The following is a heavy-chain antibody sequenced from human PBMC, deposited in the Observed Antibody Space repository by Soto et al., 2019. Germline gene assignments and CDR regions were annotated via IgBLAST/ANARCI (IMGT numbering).Heavy chain of an antibody. Sequence: PSETLSLTCTVSCDSISSYSWSWIRQVAGKGLEWIGLLYTSGSTKYSPSRKIRVTMSVDASKNQFSMRLSSVTAADTAVYYCRGYSDYDSYGLDVWGQGTTVPVSS. J-gene: IGHJ6*02. CDR2: LYTSGST. D-gene: IGHD5-12*01. V-gene: IGHV4-4*07. CDR3: RGYSDYDSYGLDV. CDR1: CDSISSYS.